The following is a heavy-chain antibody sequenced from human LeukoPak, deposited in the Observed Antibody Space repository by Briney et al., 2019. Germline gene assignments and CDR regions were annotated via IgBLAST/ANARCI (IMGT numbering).Heavy chain of an antibody. V-gene: IGHV4-59*01. CDR3: ARDRAWYYDFWSGESL. CDR1: GGSISSYY. D-gene: IGHD3-3*01. J-gene: IGHJ4*02. Sequence: SETLSLTCTVSGGSISSYYWSWIRQPPGKGLEWIGYIYYSGSTNYNPSLKSRVTISVDTSKNQFSLNLSSVTAADTAVYYCARDRAWYYDFWSGESLWGQGTLVTVSS. CDR2: IYYSGST.